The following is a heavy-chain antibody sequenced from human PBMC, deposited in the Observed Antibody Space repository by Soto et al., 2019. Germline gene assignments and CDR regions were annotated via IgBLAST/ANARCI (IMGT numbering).Heavy chain of an antibody. D-gene: IGHD3-3*01. CDR1: GYTFTSYD. Sequence: VQLVQSGAEVKKPGASVKVSCKASGYTFTSYDINWVRQATGQGLEWMGWMNPNSGNTGYAQKFQGRVTMTRNTSISTAYMELSSLRSEDTAVYYCARGRAYYDFWSCYYSHYFDYWGQGTLVTVSS. J-gene: IGHJ4*02. V-gene: IGHV1-8*01. CDR2: MNPNSGNT. CDR3: ARGRAYYDFWSCYYSHYFDY.